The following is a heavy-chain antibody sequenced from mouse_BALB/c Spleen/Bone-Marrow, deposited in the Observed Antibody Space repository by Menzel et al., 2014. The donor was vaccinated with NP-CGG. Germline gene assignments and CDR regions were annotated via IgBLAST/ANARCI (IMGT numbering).Heavy chain of an antibody. V-gene: IGHV7-3*02. CDR1: GFTLTDYY. Sequence: EVMLVESGGGLVQPGGSLRLSCTTSGFTLTDYYMSWVRQPPGKALEWLAFIRNKAYGYTTEYSASVRGRFAISRDNSQSILYLQMNTLRAEDSATYYCARFPMDYWGQGTSVTVSS. CDR2: IRNKAYGYTT. CDR3: ARFPMDY. J-gene: IGHJ4*01.